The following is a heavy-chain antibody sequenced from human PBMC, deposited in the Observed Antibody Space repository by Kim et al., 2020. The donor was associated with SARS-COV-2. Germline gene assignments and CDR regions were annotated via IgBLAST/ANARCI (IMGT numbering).Heavy chain of an antibody. D-gene: IGHD1-26*01. CDR3: ARAVVGATYYFDS. Sequence: GGSLRLSCAASSFTFSDYYMTWIRQSPGKGLEWLSYISDSSSYINYADSVKGRFTISRDNAQNLLFLQMNSLTAEDTAVYFCARAVVGATYYFDSWGQGT. V-gene: IGHV3-11*06. CDR1: SFTFSDYY. J-gene: IGHJ4*02. CDR2: ISDSSSYI.